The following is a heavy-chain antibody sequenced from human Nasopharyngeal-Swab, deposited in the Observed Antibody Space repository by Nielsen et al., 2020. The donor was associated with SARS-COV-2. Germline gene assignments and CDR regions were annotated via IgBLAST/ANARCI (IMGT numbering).Heavy chain of an antibody. CDR3: ARVRDAYYDFWSGYGMDV. J-gene: IGHJ6*02. D-gene: IGHD3-3*01. V-gene: IGHV7-4-1*02. CDR2: INTNTGNP. Sequence: WVGHATGLGLGWLGWINTNTGNPTYAQGFTGRFVFSLDTSVSTAYLQISSLKAEDTAVYYCARVRDAYYDFWSGYGMDVWGQGTTVTVSS.